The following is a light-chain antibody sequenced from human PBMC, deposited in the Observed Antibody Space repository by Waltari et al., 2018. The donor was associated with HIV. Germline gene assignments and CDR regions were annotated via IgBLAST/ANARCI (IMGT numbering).Light chain of an antibody. CDR3: ASWDDRLGGHV. V-gene: IGLV1-47*01. J-gene: IGLJ1*01. CDR2: RNN. CDR1: PSNIGRTY. Sequence: QSVLTQPLSASETPGRSLNISCSGDPSNIGRTYVFWYQHVAGLAPRLLRYRNNLRPSGVSDRFCGSRSRTSASLVISGLRAEDEAQDCCASWDDRLGGHVFGGGT.